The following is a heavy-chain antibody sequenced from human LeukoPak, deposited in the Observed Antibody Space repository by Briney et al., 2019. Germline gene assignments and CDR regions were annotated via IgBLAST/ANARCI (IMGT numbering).Heavy chain of an antibody. J-gene: IGHJ3*02. CDR3: AKGPYCSSTSCFSDDAFDI. D-gene: IGHD2-2*01. CDR2: IRYDGSNK. V-gene: IGHV3-30*02. CDR1: GFTFSSYG. Sequence: RPGGSLRLSCAASGFTFSSYGMHWVRQAPGKGLEWVAFIRYDGSNKYYADSVKGRFTISRDNSKNTLYLQMNSLRAEDTAVYYCAKGPYCSSTSCFSDDAFDIWGQGTMVTVSS.